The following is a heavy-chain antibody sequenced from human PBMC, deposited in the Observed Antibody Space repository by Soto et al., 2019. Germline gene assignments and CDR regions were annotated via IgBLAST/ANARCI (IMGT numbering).Heavy chain of an antibody. J-gene: IGHJ3*02. V-gene: IGHV1-46*01. CDR1: GYSFTTYN. CDR3: ARWAPDAFHI. Sequence: ASVKVSCKASGYSFTTYNIHWVRQAPGQGLEWMGVVNPSSGTTSYAQKFQGRVTMTRDTSTSTVYMELSSLGSQDAAVYYCARWAPDAFHIWGQGTLVTVSS. CDR2: VNPSSGTT.